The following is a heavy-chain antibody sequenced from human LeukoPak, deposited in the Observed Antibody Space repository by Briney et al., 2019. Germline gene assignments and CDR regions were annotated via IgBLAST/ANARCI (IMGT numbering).Heavy chain of an antibody. CDR3: AKDKPHYDFWSGYST. CDR1: GFTFSSYG. J-gene: IGHJ4*02. Sequence: GGSLRLSCAASGFTFSSYGMHWVRQAPGKGLEWVAFIRYDGSNKYYADSVKGRFTISRDNSKNTLYLQVNSLRAEDTAVYYCAKDKPHYDFWSGYSTGGQGTLVTVSS. D-gene: IGHD3-3*01. CDR2: IRYDGSNK. V-gene: IGHV3-30*02.